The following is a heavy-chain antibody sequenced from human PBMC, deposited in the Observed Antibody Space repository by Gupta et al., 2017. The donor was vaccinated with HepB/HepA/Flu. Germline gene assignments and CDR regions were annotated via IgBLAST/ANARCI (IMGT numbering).Heavy chain of an antibody. Sequence: QITLTESGPTLVKPTQTLTLTCTFSGFSLSTSGVGVHWIRQPPGKALEWLALIYWDDDRRYSPSLKSRLTITKDTSKNQVVLTMTNMDPVDTATYYCAHTSSGWPFDYWGQGTLVTVSS. D-gene: IGHD6-19*01. J-gene: IGHJ4*02. V-gene: IGHV2-5*02. CDR1: GFSLSTSGVG. CDR2: IYWDDDR. CDR3: AHTSSGWPFDY.